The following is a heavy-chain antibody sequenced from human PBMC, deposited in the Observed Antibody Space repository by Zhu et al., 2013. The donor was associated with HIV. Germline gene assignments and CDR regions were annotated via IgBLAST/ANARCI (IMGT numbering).Heavy chain of an antibody. D-gene: IGHD2-15*01. CDR2: MNPNSGNT. CDR1: GYTFTSYD. J-gene: IGHJ5*02. CDR3: ARGSLPTYTSASLDP. Sequence: QVQLVQSGAEVKEPGASVKVSCKASGYTFTSYDINWVRQATGQGLEWMGWMNPNSGNTGYAQKFQGRVTLTRDTSTSTVYMELSSLRSDDTAIYYCARGSLPTYTSASLDPWGQGTLVTVSS. V-gene: IGHV1-8*01.